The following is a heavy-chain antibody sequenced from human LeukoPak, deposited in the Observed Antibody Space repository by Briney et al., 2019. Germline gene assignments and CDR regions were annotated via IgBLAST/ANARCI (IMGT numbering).Heavy chain of an antibody. CDR2: IYYSGST. CDR1: GGSISSYY. Sequence: SETLSLTCTVSGGSISSYYRSWIRQPPGKGLEWIGYIYYSGSTNYNPSLKSRVTISVDTSKNQFSLKLSSVTAADTAVYYCARGARWLVDYWGQGTLVTVSS. V-gene: IGHV4-59*01. J-gene: IGHJ4*02. CDR3: ARGARWLVDY. D-gene: IGHD6-19*01.